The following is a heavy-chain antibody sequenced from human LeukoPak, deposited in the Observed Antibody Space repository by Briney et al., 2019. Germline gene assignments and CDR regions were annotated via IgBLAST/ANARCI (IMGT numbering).Heavy chain of an antibody. CDR3: ATQPCDSGSCYLGH. Sequence: GGSLRLSCVASGFTFSNYAMHWVRQAPGKGLEWVAVTAYDGRNKFYADSLKGRFSISRDNSMNTLYLQMNTLRTEDTAVYYCATQPCDSGSCYLGHWGQGTVVTLSS. J-gene: IGHJ4*02. CDR2: TAYDGRNK. D-gene: IGHD2-15*01. CDR1: GFTFSNYA. V-gene: IGHV3-30-3*01.